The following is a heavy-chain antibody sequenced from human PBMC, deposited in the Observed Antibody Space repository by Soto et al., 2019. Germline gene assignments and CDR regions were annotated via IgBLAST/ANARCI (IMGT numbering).Heavy chain of an antibody. J-gene: IGHJ6*03. CDR1: GDSVSSNSAA. CDR2: TYYRSKWYN. CDR3: AREGAYGDYVWIDYYYSYLDV. V-gene: IGHV6-1*01. D-gene: IGHD4-17*01. Sequence: SQTLSLTCAISGDSVSSNSAAWNWVRQSPSRGLEWLGRTYYRSKWYNDYAVSVKSRITINPDTSKNQFSLQLNSVTPEDTAVYYCAREGAYGDYVWIDYYYSYLDVWGKGTTVTVSS.